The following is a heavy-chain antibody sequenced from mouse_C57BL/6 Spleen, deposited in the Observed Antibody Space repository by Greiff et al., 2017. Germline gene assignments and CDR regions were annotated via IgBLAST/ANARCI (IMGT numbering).Heavy chain of an antibody. J-gene: IGHJ2*01. V-gene: IGHV1-61*01. Sequence: QVQLQQPGAELVRPGSSVKLSCKASGYTFTSYWMDWVKQRPGQGLEWIGNIYPSDSETHYNQKFKDKATLTVDKSSSTAYMQLSSLTSEDSAVYYCARGVLLTGPFDYWGQGTTLTVSS. CDR1: GYTFTSYW. CDR3: ARGVLLTGPFDY. CDR2: IYPSDSET. D-gene: IGHD4-1*01.